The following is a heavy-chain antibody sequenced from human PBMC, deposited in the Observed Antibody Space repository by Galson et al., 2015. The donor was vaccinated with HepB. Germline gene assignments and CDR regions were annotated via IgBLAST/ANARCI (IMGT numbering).Heavy chain of an antibody. CDR3: ARDEDCTRNACYRGSAFDI. V-gene: IGHV3-11*06. CDR1: GFTFSDYY. D-gene: IGHD2-8*01. CDR2: ISTGGVYT. J-gene: IGHJ3*02. Sequence: SLRLSCAASGFTFSDYYMSWIRQAPGKGLEWVSYISTGGVYTKYADSVKGRFTISRDNAKKSLFLQMDSLRAEDTAVYYCARDEDCTRNACYRGSAFDIWGQGTALTVSS.